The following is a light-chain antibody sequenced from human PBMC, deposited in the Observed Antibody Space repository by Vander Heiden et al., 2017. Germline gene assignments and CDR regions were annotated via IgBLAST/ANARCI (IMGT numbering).Light chain of an antibody. CDR2: DAS. CDR3: QQRNSWPLT. Sequence: EIVLSQPLATLSFSPGESATTSCRASQSVSGYLGWYQQKPGQAPRLLIYDASNTATGIPARFSGSGSGTDFTLTISSLEPEDFAVYYCQQRNSWPLTFGGGSKVEIK. V-gene: IGKV3-11*01. CDR1: QSVSGY. J-gene: IGKJ4*01.